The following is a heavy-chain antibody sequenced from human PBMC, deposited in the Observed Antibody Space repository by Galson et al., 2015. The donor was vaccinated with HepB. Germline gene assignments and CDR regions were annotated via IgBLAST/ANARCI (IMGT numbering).Heavy chain of an antibody. CDR1: GFSFDDYA. CDR2: ISWKSNNI. V-gene: IGHV3-9*01. CDR3: AKDGNSSWYRTKAPFDY. Sequence: SLRLSCAGSGFSFDDYAMRWVRQAPGKGLEWVSGISWKSNNIGYADSVKGRFTISRDNAKNSLYLQMNSLRAEDTAVYYRAKDGNSSWYRTKAPFDYWGQGTLVTVSS. J-gene: IGHJ4*02. D-gene: IGHD6-13*01.